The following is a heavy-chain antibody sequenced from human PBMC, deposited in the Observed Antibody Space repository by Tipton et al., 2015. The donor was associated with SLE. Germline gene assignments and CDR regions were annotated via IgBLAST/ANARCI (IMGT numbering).Heavy chain of an antibody. CDR1: GGSISSADYY. CDR2: IYISGRT. V-gene: IGHV4-61*10. CDR3: ARVAGWIEDAFDI. D-gene: IGHD2-2*03. J-gene: IGHJ3*02. Sequence: TLSLTCTVSGGSISSADYYWSWIRQPAGKGLEWIGYIYISGRTNYNPSLNSRVTISADTSKNQFSLKLSSVTAADTAVYYCARVAGWIEDAFDIWGQGTMVTVSS.